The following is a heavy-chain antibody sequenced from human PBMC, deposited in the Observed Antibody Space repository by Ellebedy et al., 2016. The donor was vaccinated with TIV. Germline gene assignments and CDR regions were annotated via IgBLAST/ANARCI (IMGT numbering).Heavy chain of an antibody. CDR3: ARGGATSSRYWRN. CDR2: INQEGSDK. D-gene: IGHD2-2*01. J-gene: IGHJ4*02. CDR1: EFAFETDR. Sequence: GESLKISCAASEFAFETDRMTWVRQAPGQGLEWVANINQEGSDKSYVDSVKGRFTIFRDNAKSSLYLQMNSLRAEDTAVYYCARGGATSSRYWRNWGQGALVTVSS. V-gene: IGHV3-7*01.